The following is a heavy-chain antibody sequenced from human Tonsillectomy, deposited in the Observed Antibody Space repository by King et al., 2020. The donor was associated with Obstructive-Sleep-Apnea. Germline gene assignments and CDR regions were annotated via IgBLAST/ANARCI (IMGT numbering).Heavy chain of an antibody. V-gene: IGHV4-59*08. J-gene: IGHJ4*02. CDR2: IYYSGST. CDR3: ASLRRMTVMDHGLVFDY. D-gene: IGHD4-11*01. Sequence: VQLQESGPGLVKPSETLSLTCTVSGGSITSYYWSWIRQPPGKGLEWIGYIYYSGSTNYNPSLKSRVTISVDTSKNQFSLKLSSVTAADTAVYYCASLRRMTVMDHGLVFDYWGQGTLVTVSS. CDR1: GGSITSYY.